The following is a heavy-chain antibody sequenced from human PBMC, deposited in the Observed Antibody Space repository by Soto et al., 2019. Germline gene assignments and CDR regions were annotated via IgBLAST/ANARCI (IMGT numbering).Heavy chain of an antibody. Sequence: SETLSLTCAVYGGSFSGYYWSWIRQPPGKGLEWIGEINHSGSTNYNPSLKSRVTISVDTSKNQFSLKLSSVTAADTAVYYCARAPRHCSSTSCYTHRWYYGMDVSGQATTLTVSS. CDR1: GGSFSGYY. CDR3: ARAPRHCSSTSCYTHRWYYGMDV. D-gene: IGHD2-2*02. J-gene: IGHJ6*02. CDR2: INHSGST. V-gene: IGHV4-34*01.